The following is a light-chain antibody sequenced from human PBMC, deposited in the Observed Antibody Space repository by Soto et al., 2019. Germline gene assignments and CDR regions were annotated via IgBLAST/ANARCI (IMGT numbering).Light chain of an antibody. V-gene: IGLV2-23*02. Sequence: QSALTQPASVSGSPGQSITISCTGTSSDVGSYKFVSWYRHHPGNAPEVMIYEVTKRPSGVSNRFSGSKSGNTASLTISGLQTEDEADYYCCSYAGGSTLVFGGGTKVTVL. CDR3: CSYAGGSTLV. J-gene: IGLJ2*01. CDR2: EVT. CDR1: SSDVGSYKF.